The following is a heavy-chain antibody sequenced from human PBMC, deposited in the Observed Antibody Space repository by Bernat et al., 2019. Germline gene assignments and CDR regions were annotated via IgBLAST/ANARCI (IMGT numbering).Heavy chain of an antibody. CDR1: GFTFSSYG. CDR3: AKEGLDRRSDWFDP. J-gene: IGHJ5*02. D-gene: IGHD1-1*01. V-gene: IGHV3-30*18. Sequence: QVQLVESGGGVVQPGRSLRLSCAASGFTFSSYGMHWVRQAPGKGLEWVAVISYDGSNKYYADSVKGRFTISRDNSKNTLYLQMNSLRAEDTAVYYCAKEGLDRRSDWFDPWGQGTLVTVSS. CDR2: ISYDGSNK.